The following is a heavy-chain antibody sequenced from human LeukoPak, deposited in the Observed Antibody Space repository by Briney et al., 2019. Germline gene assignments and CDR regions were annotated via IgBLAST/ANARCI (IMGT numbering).Heavy chain of an antibody. CDR2: IDNDGSDT. Sequence: GGSLRLSCAAYGFTFRSYWIHWVRQAPGEGLVWVGRIDNDGSDTIYADSVKGRFTVTRDNAKNTLYLQMNSLSADDTAVYFCARGGFSHGFDVWGHGTAVTVSS. CDR1: GFTFRSYW. J-gene: IGHJ3*01. D-gene: IGHD5-12*01. CDR3: ARGGFSHGFDV. V-gene: IGHV3-74*01.